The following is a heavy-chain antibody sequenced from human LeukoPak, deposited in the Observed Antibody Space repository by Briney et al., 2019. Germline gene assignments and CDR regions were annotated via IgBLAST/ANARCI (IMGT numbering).Heavy chain of an antibody. CDR2: ISSGGGST. V-gene: IGHV3-23*01. J-gene: IGHJ3*02. Sequence: QTGGSLRLSCVVSGFTFSSYAMSWVRQAPWKGLEWVSGISSGGGSTNYADSVKGRFTISRDNSKNTLYLQMNSLRAEDTAVYYCAKALPQQLETNDAFDIWGQGTMVTVSS. D-gene: IGHD6-13*01. CDR3: AKALPQQLETNDAFDI. CDR1: GFTFSSYA.